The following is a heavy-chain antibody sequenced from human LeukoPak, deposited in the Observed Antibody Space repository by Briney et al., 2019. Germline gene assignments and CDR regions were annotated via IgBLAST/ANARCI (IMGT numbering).Heavy chain of an antibody. CDR3: ARHRRGYSYGSCMDV. Sequence: KPSETLSLTCAVYGGSFSGYYWSWIRQPPGKGLEWIGEINHSGSTNHNPSLKSRVTISVDTSKNQFSLKLSSVTAADTAVYYCARHRRGYSYGSCMDVWGKGTTVTVSS. V-gene: IGHV4-34*01. CDR1: GGSFSGYY. J-gene: IGHJ6*03. D-gene: IGHD5-18*01. CDR2: INHSGST.